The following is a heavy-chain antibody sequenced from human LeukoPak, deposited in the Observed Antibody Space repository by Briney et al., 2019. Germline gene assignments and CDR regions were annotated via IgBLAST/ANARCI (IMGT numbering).Heavy chain of an antibody. CDR2: IVVGSGNT. CDR3: AKGSPLAAAGLNV. Sequence: SVKVSCKASGFTFTSSAVQWVRQARGQRLEWIGWIVVGSGNTNYAQKFQERVTITRDMSTSTAYMELSSLRSEDTAVYYCAKGSPLAAAGLNVWGQGTLVTVSS. V-gene: IGHV1-58*01. CDR1: GFTFTSSA. J-gene: IGHJ4*02. D-gene: IGHD6-13*01.